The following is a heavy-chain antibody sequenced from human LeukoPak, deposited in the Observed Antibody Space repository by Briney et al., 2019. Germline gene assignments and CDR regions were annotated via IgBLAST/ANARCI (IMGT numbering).Heavy chain of an antibody. Sequence: GGSLRLSCAASGFTFEDYAMHWVRQAPGKGLEWVSLISGDGGSTYYAVSAKGRFTISRDNSKNSLYLQMNSLTTEDTALYYCAKDSRGGITIFGVADNWFDPWGQGTLVTVSS. D-gene: IGHD3-3*01. J-gene: IGHJ5*02. CDR3: AKDSRGGITIFGVADNWFDP. V-gene: IGHV3-43*02. CDR2: ISGDGGST. CDR1: GFTFEDYA.